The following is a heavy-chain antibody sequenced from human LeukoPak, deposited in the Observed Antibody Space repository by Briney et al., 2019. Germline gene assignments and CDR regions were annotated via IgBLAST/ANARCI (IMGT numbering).Heavy chain of an antibody. J-gene: IGHJ4*02. D-gene: IGHD6-13*01. V-gene: IGHV4-61*01. CDR3: ARVHSAYSTSWHYFDY. CDR1: GGSVSSGTYY. CDR2: VYYSGST. Sequence: SETLSLTCTVSGGSVSSGTYYWSWIRQPPGKGLEWIGYVYYSGSTNYNPSLKSRVTISVDTSKNQFSLKLTAATAADTAVYYCARVHSAYSTSWHYFDYWGQGTLVTVSS.